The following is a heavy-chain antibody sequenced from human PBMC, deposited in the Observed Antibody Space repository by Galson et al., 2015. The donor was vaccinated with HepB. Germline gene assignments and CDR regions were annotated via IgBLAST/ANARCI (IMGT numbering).Heavy chain of an antibody. CDR2: LSNVDDTT. J-gene: IGHJ4*02. V-gene: IGHV3-23*01. CDR3: AKESRGGGPFDY. CDR1: GFTVIDTG. Sequence: SLRLSCAASGFTVIDTGMNWVRQAPGKGLEWVSALSNVDDTTFYADSVKGRFTISRDNSKNILYLQMSSLRAEDTAIYYCAKESRGGGPFDYWGQGALVTVSS. D-gene: IGHD2-15*01.